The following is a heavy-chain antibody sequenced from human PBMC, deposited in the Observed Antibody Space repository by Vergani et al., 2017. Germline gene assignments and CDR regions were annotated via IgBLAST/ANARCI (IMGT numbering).Heavy chain of an antibody. V-gene: IGHV3-23*01. CDR2: ISGRGGST. CDR1: GFTFSSYA. D-gene: IGHD3-10*01. CDR3: AKDRVGITMVRGMYYFDY. Sequence: EVQLLESGGGLVQPGGSLRLSCAASGFTFSSYAMSWVRQAPGKGLEWVSAISGRGGSTYYADSVKGRFTISRDNSKNTLYLQMNSLRAEDTAVYYCAKDRVGITMVRGMYYFDYWGQGTLVTVSS. J-gene: IGHJ4*02.